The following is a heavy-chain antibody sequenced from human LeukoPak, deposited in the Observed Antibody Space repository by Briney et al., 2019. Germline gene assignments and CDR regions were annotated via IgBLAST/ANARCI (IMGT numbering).Heavy chain of an antibody. CDR1: GGTFSSYA. CDR3: ARSPAMYSSSWNWFDP. D-gene: IGHD6-13*01. J-gene: IGHJ5*02. V-gene: IGHV1-69*04. CDR2: IIPILGIA. Sequence: ASVKVSCKASGGTFSSYAISWVRQAPGQGLEWMGRIIPILGIANYAQKFQGRVTITADKSTSTAYMELSSLRSEDTAVYYCARSPAMYSSSWNWFDPWGQGTLVTVSS.